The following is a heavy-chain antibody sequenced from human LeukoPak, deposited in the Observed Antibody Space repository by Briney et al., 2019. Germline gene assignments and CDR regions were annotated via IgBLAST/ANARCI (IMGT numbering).Heavy chain of an antibody. CDR2: ISGSGGST. D-gene: IGHD2-2*01. CDR3: APLGYCSDTSCSDTDY. V-gene: IGHV3-23*01. CDR1: GFTFSSYA. J-gene: IGHJ4*02. Sequence: GGSLRLSCAAPGFTFSSYAMSWVRQAPGKGLEWVSAISGSGGSTYYADSVKGRFTISRDNSKNTLYLQMNSLRAEDTAVYYCAPLGYCSDTSCSDTDYWGQGTLVTVSS.